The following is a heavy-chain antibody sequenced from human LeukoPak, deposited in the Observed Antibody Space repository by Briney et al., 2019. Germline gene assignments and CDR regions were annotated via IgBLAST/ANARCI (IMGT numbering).Heavy chain of an antibody. CDR3: ARVSTSSTWYIDY. D-gene: IGHD6-13*01. Sequence: PGGSLRLSCSASGFTFSNYAMHWIRQAPGKGLMWVSRINSDGTTTNYADSVKGRFTISRDNAKNTLYLQMNSLRAEDTAVYYCARVSTSSTWYIDYWGQGTLVTVSS. CDR2: INSDGTTT. V-gene: IGHV3-74*01. J-gene: IGHJ4*02. CDR1: GFTFSNYA.